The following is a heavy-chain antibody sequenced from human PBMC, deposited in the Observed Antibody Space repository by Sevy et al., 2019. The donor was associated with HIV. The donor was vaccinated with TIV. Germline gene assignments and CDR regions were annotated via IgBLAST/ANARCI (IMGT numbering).Heavy chain of an antibody. D-gene: IGHD2-2*01. CDR2: TYYRSKWYN. J-gene: IGHJ2*01. CDR1: GDSVSSNSAA. CDR3: ASVVYACWRWHQRFDL. V-gene: IGHV6-1*01. Sequence: SQTLSLTCAISGDSVSSNSAAWNWIRQSPSRGLEWLGRTYYRSKWYNDYAVSVKSRITINPDTSKNQFSLQLNSVTPDDSAGYYCASVVYACWRWHQRFDLWGRGTLFSSSS.